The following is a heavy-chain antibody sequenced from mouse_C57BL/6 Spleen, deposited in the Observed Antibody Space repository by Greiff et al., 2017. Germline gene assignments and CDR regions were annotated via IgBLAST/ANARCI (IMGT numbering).Heavy chain of an antibody. CDR3: ARRIRWGYYAMDY. CDR1: GYTFTDYN. J-gene: IGHJ4*01. D-gene: IGHD1-1*02. V-gene: IGHV1-18*01. CDR2: INPNNGGT. Sequence: VQLQQSGPELVKPGASVKIPCKASGYTFTDYNMDWVKQSHGKSLEWIGDINPNNGGTIYNQKFKGKATLTVDKSSSTAYMELRILTSEDTAVYYCARRIRWGYYAMDYWGQGTSVTVSS.